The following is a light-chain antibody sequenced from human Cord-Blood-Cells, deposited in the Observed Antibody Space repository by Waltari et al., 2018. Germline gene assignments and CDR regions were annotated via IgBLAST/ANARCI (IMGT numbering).Light chain of an antibody. CDR1: QGISSY. CDR3: QQYYSYPLT. CDR2: AAS. Sequence: IRTTQSPSSFSASTGDRVTITCRANQGISSYLAWYHTKPGKAPKLLIYAASNLQCGVPSRFSGSGSGTDFTLTISCLQSEDFATYYCQQYYSYPLTFGGGTKVEIK. V-gene: IGKV1-8*01. J-gene: IGKJ4*01.